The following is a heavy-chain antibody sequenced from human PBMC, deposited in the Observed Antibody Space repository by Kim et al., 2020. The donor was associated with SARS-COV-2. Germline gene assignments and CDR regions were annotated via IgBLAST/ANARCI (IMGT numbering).Heavy chain of an antibody. J-gene: IGHJ4*02. Sequence: KFQGRVTITADESTSTAYMELSRLRSEDTAVYYCARVSIGSSWYFGFDYWGQGTLVTVSS. D-gene: IGHD6-13*01. CDR3: ARVSIGSSWYFGFDY. V-gene: IGHV1-69*01.